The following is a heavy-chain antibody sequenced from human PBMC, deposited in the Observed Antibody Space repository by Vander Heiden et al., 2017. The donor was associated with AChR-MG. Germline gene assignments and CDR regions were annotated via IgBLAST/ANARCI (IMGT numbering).Heavy chain of an antibody. CDR1: GLTFSSYW. D-gene: IGHD6-19*01. CDR2: MNPDGSER. J-gene: IGHJ3*02. V-gene: IGHV3-7*01. Sequence: EVQLVESGGGLVQPGGSLRLSCATSGLTFSSYWMHWVRPAPGKGLEWVANMNPDGSERYYVDSVKGRFTISRDNTKKSLYLQMNSLRADDTAVYYCARPIGVRAFEIWGQGTVVTVSS. CDR3: ARPIGVRAFEI.